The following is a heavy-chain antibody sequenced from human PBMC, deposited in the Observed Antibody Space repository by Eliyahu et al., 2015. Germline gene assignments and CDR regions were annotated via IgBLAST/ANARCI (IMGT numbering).Heavy chain of an antibody. CDR1: GLTFSXDW. V-gene: IGHV3-21*02. CDR2: ISTSGKYI. CDR3: ARDTRLYASGVARYYMDV. J-gene: IGHJ6*03. D-gene: IGHD3-10*01. Sequence: EVQLXESGGGLXQPGGSLRLXXVAXGLTFSXDWMXWVRQAPGKGLEWVXSISTSGKYIYYADSVKGRFTISRDNANNSLYLQMNSLRAEDTALYYCARDTRLYASGVARYYMDVWGKGTTVTVSS.